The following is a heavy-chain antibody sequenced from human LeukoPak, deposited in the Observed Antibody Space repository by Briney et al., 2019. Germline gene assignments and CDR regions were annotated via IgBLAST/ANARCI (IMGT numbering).Heavy chain of an antibody. CDR2: INPNSGGT. J-gene: IGHJ3*02. D-gene: IGHD2-21*02. Sequence: ASVKVSCTASGYTFTGYYMHWVRQAPGQGLEWMGWINPNSGGTNYAQKFQGRVTMTRDTSISTAYMELSRLRSDDTAVYYCARGLYCGGDCYPDGFDIWGQGTMVTVSS. V-gene: IGHV1-2*02. CDR3: ARGLYCGGDCYPDGFDI. CDR1: GYTFTGYY.